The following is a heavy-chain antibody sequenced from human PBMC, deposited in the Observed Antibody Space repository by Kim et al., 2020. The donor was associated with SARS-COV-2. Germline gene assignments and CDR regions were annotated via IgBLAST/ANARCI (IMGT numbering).Heavy chain of an antibody. V-gene: IGHV3-23*01. J-gene: IGHJ4*02. CDR3: AKHGVAEAGSTHDH. Sequence: GGSLRLSCAASGFTFSSCSMSWVRQAPGKGLEWVSAISDNSEDIHYADSVKGRFTISRDNGKNMVFLQMNSLRGEDSAVYYCAKHGVAEAGSTHDHWGQGTLVTVTS. CDR1: GFTFSSCS. CDR2: ISDNSEDI. D-gene: IGHD6-13*01.